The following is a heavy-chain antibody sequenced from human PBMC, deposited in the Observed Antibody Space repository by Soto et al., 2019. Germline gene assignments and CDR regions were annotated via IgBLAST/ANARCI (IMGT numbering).Heavy chain of an antibody. CDR1: GFSLSTSGVG. V-gene: IGHV2-5*02. J-gene: IGHJ5*01. D-gene: IGHD3-3*01. Sequence: QITLKESGPTLVKPTQTLTLTCTFSGFSLSTSGVGVNWIRQSPGKALEWLAVIYWDDDKTYSPSLKSRRTITKDTSKNQVVLTMTNMDPVDTATYYCAHSPLRYACRSGSYPGWLESWGQGTLVTVSS. CDR2: IYWDDDK. CDR3: AHSPLRYACRSGSYPGWLES.